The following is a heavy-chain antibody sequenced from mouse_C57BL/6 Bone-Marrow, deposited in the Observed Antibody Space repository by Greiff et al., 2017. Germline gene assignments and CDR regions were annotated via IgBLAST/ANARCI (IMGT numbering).Heavy chain of an antibody. CDR1: GFNIKDDY. CDR3: TTYYYGSSYGDWYFDV. D-gene: IGHD1-1*01. J-gene: IGHJ1*03. V-gene: IGHV14-4*01. CDR2: IDPENGDT. Sequence: EVQLQQSGAELVRPGASVKLSCTASGFNIKDDYMHWVKQRPEQGLEWIGWIDPENGDTEYASKFQGKATITADTSSNTAYLQLRSLTSEDTAVYYCTTYYYGSSYGDWYFDVWGTGTTVTVSS.